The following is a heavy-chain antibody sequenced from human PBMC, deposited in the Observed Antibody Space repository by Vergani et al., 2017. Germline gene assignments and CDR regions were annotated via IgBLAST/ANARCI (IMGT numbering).Heavy chain of an antibody. V-gene: IGHV3-23*01. CDR1: GFTFSSHA. Sequence: EVQLLQSEGAVVQPGGSLRLSCVASGFTFSSHAMRWVRQGHGQGLEWVSSIKNTGDSTHYADSVKGRFTISRDNSKNTLYLQMDSLRSEDTALYYCAKYLRDSTDGLPDSWGPGTLVIVSS. CDR3: AKYLRDSTDGLPDS. J-gene: IGHJ4*02. D-gene: IGHD2-21*02. CDR2: IKNTGDST.